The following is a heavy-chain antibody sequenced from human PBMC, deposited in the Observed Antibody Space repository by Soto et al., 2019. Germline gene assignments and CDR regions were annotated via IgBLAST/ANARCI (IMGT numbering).Heavy chain of an antibody. V-gene: IGHV1-69*01. CDR1: GGTFDSYV. D-gene: IGHD3-10*01. CDR3: ARVHSSGIFYFVDP. Sequence: QVQLVQCGAEVKKPGSSVKVSCKASGGTFDSYVISWLRQAPGQGLEWMGGIMPIFGTPNYAQKFRGRVTISADESTSTAYLELSSLTSDDMAVYYCARVHSSGIFYFVDPWGQGTLVTVSS. J-gene: IGHJ5*02. CDR2: IMPIFGTP.